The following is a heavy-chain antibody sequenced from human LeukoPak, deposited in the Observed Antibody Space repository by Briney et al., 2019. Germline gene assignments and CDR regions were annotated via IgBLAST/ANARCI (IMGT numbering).Heavy chain of an antibody. J-gene: IGHJ5*02. CDR2: IKQDGSKK. CDR1: GFTFSSYW. V-gene: IGHV3-7*01. CDR3: AREVSGWTTDMTTEYWFDP. Sequence: PGGSLRLPCAASGFTFSSYWMSWVRQAPGKGLEWVANIKQDGSKKYYVDSVKGRFTISRDNAKNSLYLQMNSLRAEDTAVYYCAREVSGWTTDMTTEYWFDPWGQGTLVTVSS. D-gene: IGHD4-17*01.